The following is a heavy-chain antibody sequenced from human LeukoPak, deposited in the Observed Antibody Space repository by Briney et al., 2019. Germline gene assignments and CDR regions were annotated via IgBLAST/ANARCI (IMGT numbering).Heavy chain of an antibody. V-gene: IGHV3-30*03. J-gene: IGHJ4*02. CDR2: ISYDGSNK. CDR3: ARDYVGAAVDY. D-gene: IGHD6-25*01. Sequence: GRSLRLSCAAAGFTFSSYGMHWVRQAPGKGLEWVAVISYDGSNKYYADSVKGRFTISRDNSKNTLYLQMNSLRAEDTAVYYCARDYVGAAVDYWGQGTLVTVSS. CDR1: GFTFSSYG.